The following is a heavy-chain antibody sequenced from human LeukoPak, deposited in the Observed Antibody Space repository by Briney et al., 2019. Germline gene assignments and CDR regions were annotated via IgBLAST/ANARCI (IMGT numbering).Heavy chain of an antibody. CDR3: AKDRRRGNYFDY. CDR2: ISPSGGIT. D-gene: IGHD1-26*01. CDR1: GFTFSSHG. Sequence: GGSLRLSCAASGFTFSSHGMNWVRQAPGKGLEWVSGISPSGGITYYTDSVKGRFTISRDNSKNTQSLQMNSLRAEDTAVYYCAKDRRRGNYFDYWGQGTLVTVSS. J-gene: IGHJ4*02. V-gene: IGHV3-23*01.